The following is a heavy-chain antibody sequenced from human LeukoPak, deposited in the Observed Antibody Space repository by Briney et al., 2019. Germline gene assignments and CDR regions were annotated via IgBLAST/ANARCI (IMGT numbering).Heavy chain of an antibody. J-gene: IGHJ6*02. V-gene: IGHV3-33*01. Sequence: RGSLRLSCAASGFTFSSYGMHWVRQAPGKGLEWVAVIWYDGSNKYYADSVEGRFTISRDNSKNTLYLQMNSLRAEDTAVYYCARMGPGGWPLGPYGMDVWGQGTTVTVSS. CDR1: GFTFSSYG. CDR2: IWYDGSNK. D-gene: IGHD2-15*01. CDR3: ARMGPGGWPLGPYGMDV.